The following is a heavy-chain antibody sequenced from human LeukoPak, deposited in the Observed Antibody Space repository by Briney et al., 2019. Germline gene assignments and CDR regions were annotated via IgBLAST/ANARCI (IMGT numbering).Heavy chain of an antibody. J-gene: IGHJ3*02. CDR1: GGSISSSSYY. D-gene: IGHD3-10*02. V-gene: IGHV4-39*07. CDR3: ARDYVGGPGGFGSFDI. CDR2: IYYSGST. Sequence: PSETLSLTCTVSGGSISSSSYYWGWIRQPPGKGLEWIGSIYYSGSTYYNPSLKSRVTISVDTSKNQFSLKLSSVTAADTAVYYCARDYVGGPGGFGSFDIWGQGTMVTVSS.